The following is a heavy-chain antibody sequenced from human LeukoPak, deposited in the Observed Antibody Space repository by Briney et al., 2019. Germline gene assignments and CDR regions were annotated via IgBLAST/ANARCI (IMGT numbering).Heavy chain of an antibody. V-gene: IGHV4-4*07. J-gene: IGHJ4*02. CDR2: IHTSGST. Sequence: SETLSLTRTVSGGSISSYYWSWIRQPAGKGLEWIGRIHTSGSTNYNPSLKSRVTMSVDTSKNQFSLKLSSVTAADTAIYYCAREFSGTSIAARVFDSWGQGTLVTVSS. CDR3: AREFSGTSIAARVFDS. CDR1: GGSISSYY. D-gene: IGHD6-6*01.